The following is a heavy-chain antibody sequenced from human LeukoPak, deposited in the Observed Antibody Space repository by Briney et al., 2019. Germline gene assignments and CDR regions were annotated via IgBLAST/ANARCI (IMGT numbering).Heavy chain of an antibody. CDR2: INTNTGNP. CDR1: GYNFDRYG. J-gene: IGHJ4*02. V-gene: IGHV7-4-1*02. D-gene: IGHD7-27*01. Sequence: ASVKVSCKGSGYNFDRYGVNWVRQAPGQGLEWMGWINTNTGNPTYAQGFTGRFVFSLDTSVSTAYLQISSLKAEDTAVYYCARDLWGWFDYWGQGTLVTVSS. CDR3: ARDLWGWFDY.